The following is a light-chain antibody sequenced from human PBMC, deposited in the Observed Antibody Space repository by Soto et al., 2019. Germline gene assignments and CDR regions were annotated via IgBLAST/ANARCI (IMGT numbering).Light chain of an antibody. CDR2: EVN. V-gene: IGLV2-8*01. Sequence: QSALTQPPSASGSPGQSVTISCTGTSSDVGGYDSVSWYQQHPGKAPKLIIYEVNKRPSGVPDRFSASKSDNTASLTVSGLQAEDEADYYFSSYAGSNNLVFGGGTKLTVL. CDR1: SSDVGGYDS. J-gene: IGLJ2*01. CDR3: SSYAGSNNLV.